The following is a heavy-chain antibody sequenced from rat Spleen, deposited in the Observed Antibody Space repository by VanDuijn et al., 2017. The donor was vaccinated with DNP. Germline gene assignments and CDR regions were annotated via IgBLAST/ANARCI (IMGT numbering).Heavy chain of an antibody. J-gene: IGHJ2*01. CDR1: GFTFSDYD. Sequence: EVQLVESGGGLVQPGGSLKLSCAASGFTFSDYDMAWVRQAPTKGLEWVACMSPTTRSSYYRDSVRGRFTVSRDDSTSTLYLQMDSLRSEDTATYYCTRGGTYYFDYWGQGVMVTVSS. CDR2: MSPTTRSS. CDR3: TRGGTYYFDY. V-gene: IGHV5S23*01.